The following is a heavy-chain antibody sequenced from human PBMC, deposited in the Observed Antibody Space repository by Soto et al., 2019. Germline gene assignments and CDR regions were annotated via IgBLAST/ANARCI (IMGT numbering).Heavy chain of an antibody. CDR3: GRLLIGTHYDILTGYSSHYYYGMDV. CDR2: IYYSGST. V-gene: IGHV4-59*08. CDR1: GGSISSYY. D-gene: IGHD3-9*01. J-gene: IGHJ6*02. Sequence: SETLSLTCTVSGGSISSYYWSWIRQPPGKGLEWIGYIYYSGSTNYNPSIKSRVTISVDTSKNQFSLKLSSVTAADTAVYYCGRLLIGTHYDILTGYSSHYYYGMDVWGQGTTVTVSS.